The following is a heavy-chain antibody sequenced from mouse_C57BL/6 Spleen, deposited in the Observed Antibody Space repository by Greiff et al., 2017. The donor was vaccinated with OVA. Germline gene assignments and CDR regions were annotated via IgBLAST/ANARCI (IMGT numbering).Heavy chain of an antibody. CDR1: GYTFTSYW. J-gene: IGHJ2*01. V-gene: IGHV1-69*01. CDR3: ARRGGYGSHYFDY. CDR2: IDPSDSYT. Sequence: VQLQQPGAELVMPGASVKLSCKASGYTFTSYWMHWVKQRPGQGLEWIGEIDPSDSYTNYNQKFKGKSTLTVDKSSSTAYMQLSSLTSEDSAVYYGARRGGYGSHYFDYWGQGTTLTVSS. D-gene: IGHD2-2*01.